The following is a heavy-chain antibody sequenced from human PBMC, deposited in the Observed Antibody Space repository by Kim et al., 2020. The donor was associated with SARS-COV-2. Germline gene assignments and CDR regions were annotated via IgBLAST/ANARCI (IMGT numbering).Heavy chain of an antibody. J-gene: IGHJ1*01. CDR1: GYTFNSYS. CDR3: ARGHLEYFQY. V-gene: IGHV7-4-1*02. CDR2: INANTGKP. Sequence: ASVKVSCKASGYTFNSYSMNWVRQAPGQGLEWMGWINANTGKPTYVQGFTGRFVFSLDTSVSTAYLQISSLQAEDTAVYYCARGHLEYFQYWGQGTLLTVSS.